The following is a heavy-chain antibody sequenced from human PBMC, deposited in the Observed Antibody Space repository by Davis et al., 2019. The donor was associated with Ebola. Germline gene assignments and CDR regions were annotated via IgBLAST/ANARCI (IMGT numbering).Heavy chain of an antibody. Sequence: GESLKISCAASGFTFSGYTMNWVRQAPGKGLEWVSGISPSGRGTYYADSVKGRFTISRDNSKNTLYLQMNGLRVEDTAIYYCAKDTSNIWFDIWGQGTMVTVSS. D-gene: IGHD1-26*01. V-gene: IGHV3-23*01. CDR2: ISPSGRGT. CDR1: GFTFSGYT. CDR3: AKDTSNIWFDI. J-gene: IGHJ3*02.